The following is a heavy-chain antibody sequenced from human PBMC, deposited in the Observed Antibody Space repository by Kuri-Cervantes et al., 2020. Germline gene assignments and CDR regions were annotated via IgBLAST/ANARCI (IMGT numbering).Heavy chain of an antibody. V-gene: IGHV3-7*01. CDR2: IKQDGGEK. Sequence: GGSLRLSCAASGFTFSSYWMSWVRQAPGKGLEWVANIKQDGGEKYYVDSVKGRFTISRDNAKNSLFLQMNSLRAEDTAVYYCARDISADWFDPWGQGTLVTVSS. J-gene: IGHJ5*02. CDR3: ARDISADWFDP. CDR1: GFTFSSYW. D-gene: IGHD3-16*02.